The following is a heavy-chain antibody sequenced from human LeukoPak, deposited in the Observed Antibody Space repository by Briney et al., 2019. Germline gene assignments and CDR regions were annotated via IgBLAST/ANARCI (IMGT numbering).Heavy chain of an antibody. CDR1: GGSISSYY. D-gene: IGHD3-22*01. J-gene: IGHJ4*02. CDR2: IYYSAST. CDR3: ARGKYYYDSSGYYYFDY. Sequence: SETLSLSCTVSGGSISSYYWCWIRQPPGKGLEWIGYIYYSASTNYNPSLKSRVTISLDTSKNQLSLKLSSVTAADTAMYYCARGKYYYDSSGYYYFDYWGQGTLVTVSS. V-gene: IGHV4-59*01.